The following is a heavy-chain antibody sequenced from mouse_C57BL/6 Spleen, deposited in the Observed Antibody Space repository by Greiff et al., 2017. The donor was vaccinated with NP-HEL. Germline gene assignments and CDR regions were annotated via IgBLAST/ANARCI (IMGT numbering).Heavy chain of an antibody. Sequence: DVMLVESGGGLVQPGGSLSLSCAASGFTFTDYYMSWVRQPPGKALEWLGFIRNKANGYTTEYSASVKGRFTISRDNSQSILYLQMNALRAEDSTTYYCARYRGYYGNSLDYWGQGTTLTVSS. D-gene: IGHD2-1*01. J-gene: IGHJ2*01. CDR1: GFTFTDYY. CDR2: IRNKANGYTT. V-gene: IGHV7-3*01. CDR3: ARYRGYYGNSLDY.